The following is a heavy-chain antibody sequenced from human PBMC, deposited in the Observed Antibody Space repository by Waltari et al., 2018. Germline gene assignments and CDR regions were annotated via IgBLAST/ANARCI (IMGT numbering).Heavy chain of an antibody. CDR2: ISSSSTI. D-gene: IGHD2-2*01. V-gene: IGHV3-48*04. J-gene: IGHJ4*02. Sequence: EVQLVESGGGLVQPGGSLRLSCAASGFTFSSYSMNWVRQAPGKGLEWVSYISSSSTIYYADSVKGRFTISRDNAKNSLYLQMNSLRAEDTAVYYCAREGVPAAFDYWGQGTLVTVSS. CDR1: GFTFSSYS. CDR3: AREGVPAAFDY.